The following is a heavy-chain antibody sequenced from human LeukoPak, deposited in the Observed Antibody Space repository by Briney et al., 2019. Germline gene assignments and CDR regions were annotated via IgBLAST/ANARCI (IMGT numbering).Heavy chain of an antibody. CDR3: ARRFYGSSSFDY. J-gene: IGHJ4*02. CDR2: INYGGST. V-gene: IGHV4-39*01. D-gene: IGHD3-10*01. CDR1: GGFISGSSYY. Sequence: SETLSLTCTVSGGFISGSSYYWGWIRQPPGKELEWIGSINYGGSTYYNPSLKSRVTISVDTSKNQFSLKLNSVTAADTAVYYCARRFYGSSSFDYWGQGTLVTVSS.